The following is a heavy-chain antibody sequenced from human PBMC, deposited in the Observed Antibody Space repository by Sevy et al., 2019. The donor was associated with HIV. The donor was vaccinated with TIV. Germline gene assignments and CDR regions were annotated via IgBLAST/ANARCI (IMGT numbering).Heavy chain of an antibody. J-gene: IGHJ4*02. CDR1: GGSISSGDYY. V-gene: IGHV4-30-4*01. Sequence: SETLSLTCTVSGGSISSGDYYWSWIRQPPGKGLEWIGYIYYSGNTYYNPSLKRRVMISVDRSKNQFSLKLSSVTAADTAVYYYARAVQKGYYYGSGSYNVLEGYFDYWGQGTLVTVSS. CDR3: ARAVQKGYYYGSGSYNVLEGYFDY. CDR2: IYYSGNT. D-gene: IGHD3-10*01.